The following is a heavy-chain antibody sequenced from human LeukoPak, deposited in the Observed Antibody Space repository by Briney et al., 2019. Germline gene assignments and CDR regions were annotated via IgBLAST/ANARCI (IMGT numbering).Heavy chain of an antibody. Sequence: PSETLSLTCTVSGTSISTYYWSWIRQPPGKGLEWIGYIDYSESTNYNPSLKSRVTISVDTSNNQFSLRLTSVTAADTAVYYCARAGSTYWDYFDYWGQGTQVTVSS. D-gene: IGHD2-15*01. J-gene: IGHJ4*02. CDR2: IDYSEST. V-gene: IGHV4-59*01. CDR3: ARAGSTYWDYFDY. CDR1: GTSISTYY.